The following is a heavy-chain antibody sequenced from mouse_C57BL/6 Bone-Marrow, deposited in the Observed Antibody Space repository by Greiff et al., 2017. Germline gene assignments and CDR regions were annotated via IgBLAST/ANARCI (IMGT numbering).Heavy chain of an antibody. Sequence: QVQLQQSGPELVRPGASVKISCKAPGYTFTSHWMQWVRQRPGQGLEWIGEIFPGSGSTYYNEKFKGKATLTVDTSSSTAYMQLSILTSEDAAVFFGAILSHLWYLDYWGQGTTLTVSS. CDR1: GYTFTSHW. V-gene: IGHV1-56*01. J-gene: IGHJ2*01. D-gene: IGHD2-1*01. CDR3: AILSHLWYLDY. CDR2: IFPGSGST.